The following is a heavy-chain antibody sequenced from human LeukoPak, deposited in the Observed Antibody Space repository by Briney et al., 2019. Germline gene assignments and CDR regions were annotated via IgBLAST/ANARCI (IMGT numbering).Heavy chain of an antibody. CDR2: IYYSGST. CDR1: GGSISSYY. CDR3: AGGRDGYNYFDY. Sequence: PSETLSLTCTVSGGSISSYYWSWIRQPPGKGLEWIGYIYYSGSTNYNPSLKSRVTISVDTSKNQFSLKLSSVTAADTAVYYCAGGRDGYNYFDYWGQGTLVTVSS. V-gene: IGHV4-59*01. J-gene: IGHJ4*02. D-gene: IGHD5-24*01.